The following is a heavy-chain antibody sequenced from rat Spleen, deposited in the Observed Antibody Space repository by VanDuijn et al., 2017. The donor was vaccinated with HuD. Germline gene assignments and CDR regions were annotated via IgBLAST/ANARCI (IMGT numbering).Heavy chain of an antibody. J-gene: IGHJ2*01. Sequence: EVQLVESGGGLVQPGKSLKLSCAASGFTFSDYDMAWVRQAPTRGLEWIASISTEGTNTYYRDSVKGRFTISRDDAKSTQFLLMDSLRSEDTATYYCAREYRYNFDYWGQGVMVTVSS. CDR1: GFTFSDYD. D-gene: IGHD1-5*01. V-gene: IGHV5S13*01. CDR3: AREYRYNFDY. CDR2: ISTEGTNT.